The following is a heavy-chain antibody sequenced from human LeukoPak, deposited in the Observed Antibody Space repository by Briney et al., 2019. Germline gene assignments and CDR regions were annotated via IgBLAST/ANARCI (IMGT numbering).Heavy chain of an antibody. CDR2: IYPGDSDT. D-gene: IGHD2-15*01. V-gene: IGHV5-51*01. J-gene: IGHJ4*02. CDR3: ARQGVVVAATSEPFDY. Sequence: GESLKISCKGSGYSFTSYWIGWVRQMPGKGLEWMGIIYPGDSDTRYSPSFQGQVTISADKSISTAYLQWSSLKASDTAMYYCARQGVVVAATSEPFDYWGQGTLVTVSS. CDR1: GYSFTSYW.